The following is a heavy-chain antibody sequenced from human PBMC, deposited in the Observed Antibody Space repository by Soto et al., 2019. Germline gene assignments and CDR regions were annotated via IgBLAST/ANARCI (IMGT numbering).Heavy chain of an antibody. CDR1: GYTFTSYG. Sequence: QVHLVQSGAEVKKPGASVKVSCKASGYTFTSYGITWVRQAPGQGLEWMGWISAHNSNTDYAQKLQGRVIVTRDTSTSTAYMELRSLISDDTAVYYCARGRYGDYWGQRALVTVSS. CDR3: ARGRYGDY. J-gene: IGHJ4*02. V-gene: IGHV1-18*01. CDR2: ISAHNSNT. D-gene: IGHD1-1*01.